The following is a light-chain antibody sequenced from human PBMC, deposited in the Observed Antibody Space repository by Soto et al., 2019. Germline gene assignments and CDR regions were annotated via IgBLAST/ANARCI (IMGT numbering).Light chain of an antibody. J-gene: IGLJ6*01. CDR3: QVWDSSSDHNV. V-gene: IGLV3-21*04. Sequence: SYELTQPPSVSVAPGKTARITCGGNNIGSKSVHWYQQKPGQAPVLVIYYDSDRPSGIPERFSGSNSRNTATLTISRVEAGDDADYYCQVWDSSSDHNVFGSGTQRTVL. CDR2: YDS. CDR1: NIGSKS.